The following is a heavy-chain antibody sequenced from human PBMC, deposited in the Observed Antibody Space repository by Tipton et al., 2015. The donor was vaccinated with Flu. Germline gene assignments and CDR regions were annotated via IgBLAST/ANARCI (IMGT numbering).Heavy chain of an antibody. J-gene: IGHJ4*02. D-gene: IGHD6-19*01. Sequence: GSLRLSCTTSGFTFSGSVIHWVRQASGKGLEWVGRIRSKTNNYATTYSASVEGRFSVSRDDSKNTAYLRMNSLKTEDTAVYYCSTGGAWSGDWGQGTLVTVSS. CDR1: GFTFSGSV. CDR2: IRSKTNNYAT. V-gene: IGHV3-73*01. CDR3: STGGAWSGD.